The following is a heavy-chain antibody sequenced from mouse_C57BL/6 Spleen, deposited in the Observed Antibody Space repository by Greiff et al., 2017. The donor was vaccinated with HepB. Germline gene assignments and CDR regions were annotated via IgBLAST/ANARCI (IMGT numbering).Heavy chain of an antibody. V-gene: IGHV1-76*01. CDR1: GYTFTDYY. J-gene: IGHJ3*01. CDR3: ARPGSSYEAWFAY. Sequence: QVQLQQSGAELVRPGASVKLSCKASGYTFTDYYINWVKQRPGQGLEWIARIYPGSGNTYYNEKFKGKATLTAEKSSSTAYMQLSSLTSEDSAVYFCARPGSSYEAWFAYWGQGTLVTVSA. D-gene: IGHD1-1*01. CDR2: IYPGSGNT.